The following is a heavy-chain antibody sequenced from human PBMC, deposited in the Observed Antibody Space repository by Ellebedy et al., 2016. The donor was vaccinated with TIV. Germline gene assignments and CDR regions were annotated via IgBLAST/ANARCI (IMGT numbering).Heavy chain of an antibody. CDR1: GFTFSDHY. D-gene: IGHD6-13*01. CDR2: TRNKVNSYTP. Sequence: GESLKISCAASGFTFSDHYMDWVRQAPGKGLEWVGRTRNKVNSYTPDYAASVKGRFTISRDDSKSSLYLQMNSLKTEDTAVYYCARVWYPSGTYWYFDLWGRGTLVTVSS. J-gene: IGHJ2*01. CDR3: ARVWYPSGTYWYFDL. V-gene: IGHV3-72*01.